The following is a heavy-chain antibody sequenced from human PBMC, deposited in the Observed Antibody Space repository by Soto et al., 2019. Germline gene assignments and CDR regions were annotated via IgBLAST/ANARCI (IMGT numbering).Heavy chain of an antibody. CDR2: IYWDDDK. D-gene: IGHD3-10*01. J-gene: IGHJ4*02. CDR1: GFSLSTSGVG. Sequence: QITLKETGPTLVKPTQTLTLTCTFSGFSLSTSGVGVGWIRQPPGKALKWLALIYWDDDKRYSPSLKSRLTITKDTSKNQVVLTMTNMDPVDTATYYCAHGTGSRYYYGSGSYYNGPYYFDYWGQGTLVTVSS. V-gene: IGHV2-5*02. CDR3: AHGTGSRYYYGSGSYYNGPYYFDY.